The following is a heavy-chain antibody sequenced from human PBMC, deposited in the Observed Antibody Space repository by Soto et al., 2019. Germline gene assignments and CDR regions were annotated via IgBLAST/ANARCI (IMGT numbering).Heavy chain of an antibody. J-gene: IGHJ4*02. V-gene: IGHV1-46*01. Sequence: QVRLMQSGAEVKKPGASVKVSCKASGDTFSDYYIHWVRQAPGQGLEWMGTVNPSGGHTTYSQHFLGRVTMTRDTSTSTLHMGLTSLTSEDTAVYYCARGGHVVVVTAALDYWGQGTLVTVSS. CDR1: GDTFSDYY. D-gene: IGHD2-21*02. CDR2: VNPSGGHT. CDR3: ARGGHVVVVTAALDY.